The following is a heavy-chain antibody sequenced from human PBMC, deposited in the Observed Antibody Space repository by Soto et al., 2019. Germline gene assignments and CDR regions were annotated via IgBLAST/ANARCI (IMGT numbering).Heavy chain of an antibody. Sequence: ASVKVSCKASGYTFTSYGISWVRQAPGQGLEWMGWISAYNGNTDYAQKLQGRVTMTTDTSTSTAYMELRSLRSDDTAVYYCAREYQQLDGYSYYHYGMAVWGQGTTVTVSS. CDR1: GYTFTSYG. CDR3: AREYQQLDGYSYYHYGMAV. J-gene: IGHJ6*02. CDR2: ISAYNGNT. D-gene: IGHD6-13*01. V-gene: IGHV1-18*01.